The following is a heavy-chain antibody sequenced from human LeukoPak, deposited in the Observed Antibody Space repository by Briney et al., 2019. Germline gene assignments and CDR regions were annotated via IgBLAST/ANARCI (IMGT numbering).Heavy chain of an antibody. CDR1: GFTFSSYA. CDR2: ISGSGGST. J-gene: IGHJ3*02. D-gene: IGHD3-22*01. CDR3: AKDPHPRYYYDSPSAFDI. V-gene: IGHV3-23*01. Sequence: QPGGSLRLSCAASGFTFSSYAMSWVRQAPGKGLEWVSAISGSGGSTYYADSVKGRFTISRDNSKNTLYLQMNSLRAEDTAVYYCAKDPHPRYYYDSPSAFDIWGQGTMVTVSS.